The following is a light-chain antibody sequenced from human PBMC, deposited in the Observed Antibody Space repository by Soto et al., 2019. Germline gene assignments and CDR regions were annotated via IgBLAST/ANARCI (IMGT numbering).Light chain of an antibody. CDR1: SSDVGGYHY. V-gene: IGLV2-8*01. CDR3: LSYGGSNNYV. Sequence: QSVLTQPPSASESPGQSVTISFTGTSSDVGGYHYVSWYQHHPGRAPTLLIYEVEKRPTGVPGRFSGSKSGNTASLTVSGLQADDEADYYCLSYGGSNNYVFGTGTKVTVL. J-gene: IGLJ1*01. CDR2: EVE.